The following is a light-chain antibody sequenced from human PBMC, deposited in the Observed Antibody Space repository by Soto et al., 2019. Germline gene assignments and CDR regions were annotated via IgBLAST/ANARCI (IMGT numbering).Light chain of an antibody. J-gene: IGKJ4*01. CDR2: GAS. V-gene: IGKV3-20*01. CDR3: QQYGSSPPLT. CDR1: RSVSSSF. Sequence: EIVLTQSPGTLSLSPGGRATLSCRASRSVSSSFLAWYQQKPSQAPRLLIYGASSRATDIPDRFSGSGSGTDFTLTISRLEPEEFAVYYCQQYGSSPPLTFGGGTKVEIK.